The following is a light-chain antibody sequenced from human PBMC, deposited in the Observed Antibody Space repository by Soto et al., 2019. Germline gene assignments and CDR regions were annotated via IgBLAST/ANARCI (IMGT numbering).Light chain of an antibody. Sequence: DIQMTQSPSTLSAFVGDRVTITCRASQSISSWLAWYQQKPGKAPKLLIYDASSLESGVPSRLSGSGSGTEFTLTISSLQPDDFATYSCQQYNSYSKTLGQGTKV. CDR1: QSISSW. CDR3: QQYNSYSKT. CDR2: DAS. J-gene: IGKJ1*01. V-gene: IGKV1-5*01.